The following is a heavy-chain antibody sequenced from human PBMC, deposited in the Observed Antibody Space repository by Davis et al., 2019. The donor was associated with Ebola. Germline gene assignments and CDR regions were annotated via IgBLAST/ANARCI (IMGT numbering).Heavy chain of an antibody. Sequence: MPGGSLRLSCAASGFTFSSYAISWVRQAPGQGLEWMGGIIPIFGTANYAQKFQGRVTITADESTSTAYMELSSLRSEDTAVYYCARDSRGCSGGSCYFDYWGQGTLVTVSS. V-gene: IGHV1-69*01. CDR2: IIPIFGTA. D-gene: IGHD2-15*01. J-gene: IGHJ4*02. CDR1: GFTFSSYA. CDR3: ARDSRGCSGGSCYFDY.